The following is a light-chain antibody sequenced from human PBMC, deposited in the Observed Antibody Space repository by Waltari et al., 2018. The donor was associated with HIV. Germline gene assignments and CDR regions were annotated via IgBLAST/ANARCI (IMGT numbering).Light chain of an antibody. J-gene: IGLJ2*01. Sequence: QSALTQPASVSGSPGQSITMSCTGPSGDVGCYNLVSWYQQHPGKAPKLIIYEVNSRPPGITNRFSGFKSGNTASLTITGLQAEDEADYHCCSYAIGGTFVFGGGTKVTVL. V-gene: IGLV2-23*02. CDR3: CSYAIGGTFV. CDR1: SGDVGCYNL. CDR2: EVN.